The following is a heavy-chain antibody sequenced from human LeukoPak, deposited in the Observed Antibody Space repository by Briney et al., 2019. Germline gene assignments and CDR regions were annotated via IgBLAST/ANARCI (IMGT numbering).Heavy chain of an antibody. V-gene: IGHV4-39*01. J-gene: IGHJ4*02. Sequence: HSETLSLTCTVSGGPISSSGYFWAWIRQPPGKGLEWIGSIYDTGRTLYNPSLQSRVTASVDTSRNQFSLRLNSVAAADTAVYFCARQIAIPEARKLFYFDYWGQGTLATVSS. D-gene: IGHD2-21*01. CDR2: IYDTGRT. CDR3: ARQIAIPEARKLFYFDY. CDR1: GGPISSSGYF.